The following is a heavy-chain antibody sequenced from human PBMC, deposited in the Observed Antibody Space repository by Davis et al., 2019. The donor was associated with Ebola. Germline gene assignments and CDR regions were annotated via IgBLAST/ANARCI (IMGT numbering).Heavy chain of an antibody. V-gene: IGHV1-69*06. D-gene: IGHD3-16*02. CDR2: IIPIFGTA. CDR3: ARGDYIWGSYRHLDY. Sequence: AASVKVSCKASGGTFSSYAISWVRQAPGQGLEWMGGIIPIFGTANYAQKFQGRVTITADKSTSTAYMELSSLRSEDTAVYYCARGDYIWGSYRHLDYWGQGTLVTASS. J-gene: IGHJ4*02. CDR1: GGTFSSYA.